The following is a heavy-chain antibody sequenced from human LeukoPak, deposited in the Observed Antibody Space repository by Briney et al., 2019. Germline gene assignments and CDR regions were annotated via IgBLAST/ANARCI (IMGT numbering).Heavy chain of an antibody. CDR2: IYHSGST. J-gene: IGHJ4*02. Sequence: SETLSLTCAVSGGSISSGGYSWSWIRQPPGKGLEWIGYIYHSGSTYYNPSLKSRVTISVDRSKNQFSLKLSSVTAADTAVYYCARGCFSTTNYFDYWGQGTLVTVSS. V-gene: IGHV4-30-2*01. CDR3: ARGCFSTTNYFDY. D-gene: IGHD1-1*01. CDR1: GGSISSGGYS.